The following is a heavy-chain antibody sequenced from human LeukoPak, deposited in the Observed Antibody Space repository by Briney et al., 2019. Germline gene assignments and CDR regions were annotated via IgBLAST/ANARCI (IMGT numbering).Heavy chain of an antibody. Sequence: SETLSLTCTVSGGSISSSSYYWGWIRQPPGKGLEWIGNFYYSGSTYYNPSLKSRVTISVDTSKNQFSLNVSSVTAADTAVYYCARDRSPSGTSTGNLDFWGQGTLVTVSS. J-gene: IGHJ4*02. CDR2: FYYSGST. CDR3: ARDRSPSGTSTGNLDF. V-gene: IGHV4-39*07. D-gene: IGHD1-26*01. CDR1: GGSISSSSYY.